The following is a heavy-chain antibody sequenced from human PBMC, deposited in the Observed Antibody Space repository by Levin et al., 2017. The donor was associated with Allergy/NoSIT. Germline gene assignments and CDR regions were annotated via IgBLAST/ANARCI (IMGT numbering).Heavy chain of an antibody. CDR1: GFTFSSYG. V-gene: IGHV3-30*18. CDR3: AKDQIDYGDPRALDY. CDR2: ISYDGSNK. D-gene: IGHD4-17*01. Sequence: GESLKISCAASGFTFSSYGMHWVRQAPGKGLEWVAVISYDGSNKYYADSVKGRFTISRDNSKNTLYLQMNSLRAEDTAVYYCAKDQIDYGDPRALDYWGQGTLVTVSS. J-gene: IGHJ4*02.